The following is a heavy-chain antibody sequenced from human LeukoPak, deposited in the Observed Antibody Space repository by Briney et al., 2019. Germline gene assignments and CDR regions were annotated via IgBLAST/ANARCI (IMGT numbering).Heavy chain of an antibody. Sequence: SETLSLTCTVSGGSISSYYWSWIRQPPGKGLEWIGYVYYSGSTNYNPSLESRVTISVDTSKNQFSLMLSSVTAADTAVYYCARGGTIKNGMDVWGQGTTVTVSS. J-gene: IGHJ6*02. CDR2: VYYSGST. D-gene: IGHD1-14*01. CDR3: ARGGTIKNGMDV. V-gene: IGHV4-59*01. CDR1: GGSISSYY.